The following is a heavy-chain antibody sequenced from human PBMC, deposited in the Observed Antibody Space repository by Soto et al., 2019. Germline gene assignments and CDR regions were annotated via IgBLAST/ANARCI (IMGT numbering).Heavy chain of an antibody. CDR2: IYHSGST. D-gene: IGHD1-26*01. V-gene: IGHV4-38-2*02. Sequence: SETLSITCAVSDYSISIVYYWGWIRQPPGKGLEWIGSIYHSGSTYYNPSLKSRVTISVDTSKNQFSLKLSSVTAADTAVYYCARDKVGAIVPDAFDIWGQGTMVTVSS. CDR3: ARDKVGAIVPDAFDI. CDR1: DYSISIVYY. J-gene: IGHJ3*02.